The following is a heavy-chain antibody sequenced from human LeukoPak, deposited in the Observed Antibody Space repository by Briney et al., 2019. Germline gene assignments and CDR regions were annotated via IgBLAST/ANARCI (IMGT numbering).Heavy chain of an antibody. D-gene: IGHD6-13*01. CDR1: GFTVSSNY. V-gene: IGHV3-66*04. Sequence: GGSLRLSCAASGFTVSSNYMGWVRQAPGKGLEWVSVIYTDGRTYSADSMKGRFTLSRDNSKNTLYLQMSSLRAEDTAVYYCARRRAASWSFDSWGQGTLVTASS. CDR3: ARRRAASWSFDS. CDR2: IYTDGRT. J-gene: IGHJ4*02.